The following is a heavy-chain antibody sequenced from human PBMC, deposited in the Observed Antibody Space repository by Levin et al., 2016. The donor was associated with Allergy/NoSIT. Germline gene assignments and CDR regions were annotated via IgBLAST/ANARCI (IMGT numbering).Heavy chain of an antibody. V-gene: IGHV1-2*02. CDR1: GYSFTGSN. CDR2: IKSNSGGT. J-gene: IGHJ4*02. Sequence: ASVKVSCKASGYSFTGSNIHWVRQAPGQGLEWMGSIKSNSGGTNYAQKFPGRVTMTRDTSISTAYMELSRLRSDDTAVYYCAVGLGIAAAGRFDYWGQGTLVTVSS. D-gene: IGHD6-13*01. CDR3: AVGLGIAAAGRFDY.